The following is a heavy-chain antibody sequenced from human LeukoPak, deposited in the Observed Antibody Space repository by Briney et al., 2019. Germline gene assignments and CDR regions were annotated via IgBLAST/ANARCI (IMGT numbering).Heavy chain of an antibody. J-gene: IGHJ4*02. V-gene: IGHV4-34*01. D-gene: IGHD1-14*01. Sequence: SETLSLTCAVYGGSISGYYWSWIRQPAGKGLEWIGEIHHSGSTNYKPSLKSRVTISGDTSKNQFSLRLSSVTAADTAVYYCARGSLPGYYFDFWGQGTLVTVSS. CDR2: IHHSGST. CDR3: ARGSLPGYYFDF. CDR1: GGSISGYY.